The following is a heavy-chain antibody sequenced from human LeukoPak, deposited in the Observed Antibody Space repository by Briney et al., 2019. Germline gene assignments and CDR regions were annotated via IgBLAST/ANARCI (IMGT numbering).Heavy chain of an antibody. CDR2: IVVGSGNT. CDR3: AAVGYSSSWYGLDY. J-gene: IGHJ4*02. D-gene: IGHD6-13*01. Sequence: SVKVSCKASGFTFTSSAMQWVRQARGQRLEWIGWIVVGSGNTNYAQKFQERVTITRDMSTSTAYMELSSLRSEDTAVYYCAAVGYSSSWYGLDYWGQGTLVTVSS. CDR1: GFTFTSSA. V-gene: IGHV1-58*02.